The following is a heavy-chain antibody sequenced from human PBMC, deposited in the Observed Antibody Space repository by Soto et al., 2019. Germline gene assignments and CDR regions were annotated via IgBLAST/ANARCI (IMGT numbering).Heavy chain of an antibody. CDR3: ARTGYLDY. D-gene: IGHD2-15*01. CDR2: IKQDGSEK. V-gene: IGHV3-7*01. J-gene: IGHJ4*02. CDR1: GFTFSSYW. Sequence: EVQLVESGGGLVQPGGSLRLSCAASGFTFSSYWMTWVRQAPGKGLEWVANIKQDGSEKYYVDSVKDRFTISRDNAQNSLFLQMNSLRVEDSAVYYCARTGYLDYWGQGILVTVSS.